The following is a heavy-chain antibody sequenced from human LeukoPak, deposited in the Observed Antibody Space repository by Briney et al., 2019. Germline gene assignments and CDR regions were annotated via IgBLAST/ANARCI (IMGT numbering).Heavy chain of an antibody. Sequence: QTGGSLRLSCAASGFTFRNYGMHWVRQAPGKGLEWVAAISDGDGSEKYYADSVMGRFTISRDNSRNTLSLQVNSLRDDDTGVYYCAKAFREFGSSAFGSFDVWGQGTMVTVSS. V-gene: IGHV3-33*06. CDR3: AKAFREFGSSAFGSFDV. CDR1: GFTFRNYG. D-gene: IGHD6-13*01. CDR2: ISDGDGSEK. J-gene: IGHJ3*01.